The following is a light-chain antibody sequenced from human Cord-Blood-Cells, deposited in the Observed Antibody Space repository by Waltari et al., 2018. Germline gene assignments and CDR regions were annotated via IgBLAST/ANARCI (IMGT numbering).Light chain of an antibody. CDR1: QSVLYSSNNKNY. CDR2: WAS. Sequence: DIVMTQSPDSLAVSLGERATINCKSSQSVLYSSNNKNYLAWYQQKPGQPPKLLIYWASTRESGVPDRFSSSGSGTDFTLTISRLQAEDVAVYYCQQYYSTPYTFGQGTKLESK. CDR3: QQYYSTPYT. V-gene: IGKV4-1*01. J-gene: IGKJ2*01.